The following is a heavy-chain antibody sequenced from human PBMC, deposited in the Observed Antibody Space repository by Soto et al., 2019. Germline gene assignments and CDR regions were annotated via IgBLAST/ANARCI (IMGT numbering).Heavy chain of an antibody. J-gene: IGHJ4*02. D-gene: IGHD3-16*01. V-gene: IGHV3-23*01. CDR2: ISGNGGST. CDR1: GFTFSSCA. CDR3: AKVVGDANDYYDF. Sequence: PGGSLRLSCAASGFTFSSCAMGWVRQAPGKGLEWASGISGNGGSTYYADSVKGRFTISRDTSKNTLYLQMDSLGAEDTAIYYCAKVVGDANDYYDFWGQGTLVTVSS.